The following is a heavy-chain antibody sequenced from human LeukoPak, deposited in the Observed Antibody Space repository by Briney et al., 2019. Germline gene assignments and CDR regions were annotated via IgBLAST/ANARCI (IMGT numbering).Heavy chain of an antibody. CDR3: ARDLEAGLLCSSTSCRSQTYNWFDP. CDR1: GYTFTSYG. J-gene: IGHJ5*02. CDR2: ISAYNGNT. D-gene: IGHD2-2*01. V-gene: IGHV1-18*01. Sequence: ASVKVSCKASGYTFTSYGISWVRQAPGQGLEWMGWISAYNGNTNYAQKLQGRVTMTTDTSTSTAYMELRSVRSDDTAVYYCARDLEAGLLCSSTSCRSQTYNWFDPWGQGTLVTVSS.